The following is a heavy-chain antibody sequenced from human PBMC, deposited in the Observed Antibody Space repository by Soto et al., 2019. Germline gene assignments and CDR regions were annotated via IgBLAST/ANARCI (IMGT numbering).Heavy chain of an antibody. Sequence: GGSLRLSCAASGFTFSDYAMHWVHQAPGKGLECVSVISSNGGSTYYADSVQGRFTISRDNSKKTLYLQMGSLRAEDMAMYYCARAYSSAWYYFDYWGQGTQVTVSS. CDR1: GFTFSDYA. D-gene: IGHD6-19*01. CDR3: ARAYSSAWYYFDY. J-gene: IGHJ4*02. CDR2: ISSNGGST. V-gene: IGHV3-64*02.